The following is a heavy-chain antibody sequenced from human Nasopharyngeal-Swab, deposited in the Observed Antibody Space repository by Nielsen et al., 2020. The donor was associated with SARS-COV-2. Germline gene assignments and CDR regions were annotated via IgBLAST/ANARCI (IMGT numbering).Heavy chain of an antibody. J-gene: IGHJ3*02. D-gene: IGHD3-10*01. Sequence: SETLSLTCAVYGGSFSGFYLSWVRPPPGKGVEGIWEINHSGSTNYNPSLKSRVTLSVDTSKNQFSLKLSSVTAADTAVYYCARAARWFGELLLGRIHAFDIWGQGTMVTVSS. V-gene: IGHV4-34*01. CDR2: INHSGST. CDR3: ARAARWFGELLLGRIHAFDI. CDR1: GGSFSGFY.